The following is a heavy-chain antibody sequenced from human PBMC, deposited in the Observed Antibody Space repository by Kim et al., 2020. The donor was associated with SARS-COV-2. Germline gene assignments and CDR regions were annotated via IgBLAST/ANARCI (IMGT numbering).Heavy chain of an antibody. CDR3: ARLLLWFGGIDY. J-gene: IGHJ4*02. D-gene: IGHD3-10*01. V-gene: IGHV4-39*01. Sequence: YFNPSIQSRFTIFVDTSKNQFYLKLSSVTAADTAVYYCARLLLWFGGIDYWGQGTLVTVSS.